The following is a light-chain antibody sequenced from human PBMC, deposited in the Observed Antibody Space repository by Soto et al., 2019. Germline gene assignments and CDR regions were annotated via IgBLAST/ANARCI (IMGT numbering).Light chain of an antibody. CDR1: QSVSNNY. J-gene: IGKJ1*01. CDR2: DAS. CDR3: HHSGSSSG. Sequence: EIVLTQSPATLSLSPGERATLSCGASQSVSNNYLAWYQQKPGLAPRLIIYDASSRVTGIPDRFSGSGYGTDFTLNISRLEPEDFAVYYCHHSGSSSGFGQGTKVEIK. V-gene: IGKV3D-20*01.